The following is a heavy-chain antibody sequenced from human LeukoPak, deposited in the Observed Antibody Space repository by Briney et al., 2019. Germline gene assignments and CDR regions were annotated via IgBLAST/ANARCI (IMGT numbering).Heavy chain of an antibody. D-gene: IGHD1-26*01. V-gene: IGHV4-34*01. CDR1: GGSFSGYY. Sequence: SETLSLTCAVYGGSFSGYYWSWIRQPPGKGLEWIGEINHSGSTYYNPSLKSRVTISVDTSKNQFSLKLSSVTAADTAVYYCARVGYFFYYYYYYMDVWGKGTTVTVSS. CDR3: ARVGYFFYYYYYYMDV. J-gene: IGHJ6*03. CDR2: INHSGST.